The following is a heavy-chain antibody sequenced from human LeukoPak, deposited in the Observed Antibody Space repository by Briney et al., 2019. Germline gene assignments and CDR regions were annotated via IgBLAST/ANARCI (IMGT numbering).Heavy chain of an antibody. Sequence: PSETLSLTCAVYGGSFSGYYWSWIRQPPGKGLEWIGEINHSGSTNYNPSLKSRVTISVDTSKSQFSLTLSSVTAADTAVYYCARSYGNYGDYYMDVWGKGTTVTVSS. D-gene: IGHD4-11*01. V-gene: IGHV4-34*01. CDR3: ARSYGNYGDYYMDV. CDR1: GGSFSGYY. J-gene: IGHJ6*03. CDR2: INHSGST.